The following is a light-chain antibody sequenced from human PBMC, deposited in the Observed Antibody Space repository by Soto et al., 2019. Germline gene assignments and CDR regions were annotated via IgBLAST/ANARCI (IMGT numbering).Light chain of an antibody. CDR1: QSVITN. CDR2: GAS. Sequence: ELVMTQSPATLSASPGERATLSCRASQSVITNVAWYQQKPGQAPRLLIYGASTRATGIPARFSGSGSGTEFTLTISSLQSEDFAVYYCQHYNHWPMCTFGQGTKVDIK. CDR3: QHYNHWPMCT. J-gene: IGKJ2*02. V-gene: IGKV3-15*01.